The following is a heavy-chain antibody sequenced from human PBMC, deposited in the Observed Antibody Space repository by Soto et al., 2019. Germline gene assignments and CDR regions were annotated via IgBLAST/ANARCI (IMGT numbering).Heavy chain of an antibody. Sequence: PGGSLRLSCAASGFTFSSHAMNWXRQAPGKGLEWVSGISGSGVSTYYADSVKGRFIISRDNSKNTVYVQMNSLRAEDTAVYYCAKGREYNGDYFDYWGQGTLVTVSS. CDR1: GFTFSSHA. J-gene: IGHJ4*02. V-gene: IGHV3-23*01. CDR3: AKGREYNGDYFDY. CDR2: ISGSGVST. D-gene: IGHD2-8*01.